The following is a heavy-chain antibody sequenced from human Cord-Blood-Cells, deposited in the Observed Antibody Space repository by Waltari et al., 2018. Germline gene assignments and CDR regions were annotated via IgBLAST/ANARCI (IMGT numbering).Heavy chain of an antibody. CDR1: GFSLSNARMG. D-gene: IGHD1-26*01. V-gene: IGHV2-26*01. CDR2: IFSNDEK. J-gene: IGHJ3*02. Sequence: QVTLKESGPVLVKPTETLTLTCTASGFSLSNARMGVSWTRQPPGKDLEWLAHIFSNDEKSYSTSLKSRLTISKDTSKSQVVLTMTNMDPVDTATYYCARIRVGSYYAFDIWGQGTMVTVSS. CDR3: ARIRVGSYYAFDI.